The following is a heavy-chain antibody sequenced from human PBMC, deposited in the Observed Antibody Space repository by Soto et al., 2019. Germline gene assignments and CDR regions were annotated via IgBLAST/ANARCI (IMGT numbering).Heavy chain of an antibody. Sequence: ASVKVSCKASGYTFTSYYMHWVRQAPGQGLEWMGIINPSGGSTSYAQKFQCRVTMTRDTSTSTVYMELSSLRSEDTAVYYCARAYMVRGVPFDPWSQGTLVTVSS. CDR1: GYTFTSYY. D-gene: IGHD3-10*01. CDR3: ARAYMVRGVPFDP. CDR2: INPSGGST. V-gene: IGHV1-46*03. J-gene: IGHJ5*02.